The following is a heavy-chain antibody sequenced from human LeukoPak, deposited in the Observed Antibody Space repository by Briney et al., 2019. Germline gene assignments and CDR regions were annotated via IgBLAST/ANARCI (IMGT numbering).Heavy chain of an antibody. CDR2: INYSGTT. Sequence: ETLSLTCTASSGSFSSSSYFCGWIRHPPGMGLEWIATINYSGTTYYNPSLKGRVTTSVDTPKNQFSLKLSSVTAADTADYYCPKLRGGVQLWGDWGQGALVTVSS. D-gene: IGHD5-18*01. CDR3: PKLRGGVQLWGD. CDR1: SGSFSSSSYF. J-gene: IGHJ4*01. V-gene: IGHV4-39*01.